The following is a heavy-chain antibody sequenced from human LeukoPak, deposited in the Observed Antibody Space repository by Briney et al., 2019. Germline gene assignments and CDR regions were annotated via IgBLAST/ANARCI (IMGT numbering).Heavy chain of an antibody. D-gene: IGHD6-13*01. J-gene: IGHJ6*03. V-gene: IGHV3-9*01. CDR2: ISWNSGSI. Sequence: PGGSLRLSCAASGFTFDDYAMHWVRQAPGKGLEWVSGISWNSGSIGYADSVKGRFTISRDNAKNSLYLQMNSLRAEDTALYYCAKGASSGSSWYGYYYYYYYMDVWGKGTTVTVSS. CDR3: AKGASSGSSWYGYYYYYYYMDV. CDR1: GFTFDDYA.